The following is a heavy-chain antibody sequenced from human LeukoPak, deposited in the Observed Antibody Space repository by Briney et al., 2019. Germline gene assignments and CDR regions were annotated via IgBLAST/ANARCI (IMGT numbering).Heavy chain of an antibody. CDR1: ESTFHDYA. CDR2: IRSKAYGTTT. Sequence: SLRLSCTASESTFHDYAMSWVRQAPGRRLGRVGFIRSKAYGTTTEYAASVKGRFTISRDDSKGIAYLQMNSLKTEDTAVYYCTSGSDVSCFDPWGQGTLVTVSS. CDR3: TSGSDVSCFDP. V-gene: IGHV3-49*04. J-gene: IGHJ5*02. D-gene: IGHD2-8*01.